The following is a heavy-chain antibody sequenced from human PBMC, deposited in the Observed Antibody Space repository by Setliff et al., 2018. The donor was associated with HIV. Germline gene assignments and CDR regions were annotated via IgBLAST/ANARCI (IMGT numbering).Heavy chain of an antibody. D-gene: IGHD3-3*01. V-gene: IGHV1-69*05. J-gene: IGHJ4*02. CDR3: ARDWDNFWSGYYAAFDY. Sequence: SVKVSCKTSGGTFSTYVISWVRQAPGQGLEWMGGIITIFGTPNYAQKLQGRVTMTTDTSSSTAYLDLRSLRSDDTAVYYCARDWDNFWSGYYAAFDYWGQGTLVTVSS. CDR1: GGTFSTYV. CDR2: IITIFGTP.